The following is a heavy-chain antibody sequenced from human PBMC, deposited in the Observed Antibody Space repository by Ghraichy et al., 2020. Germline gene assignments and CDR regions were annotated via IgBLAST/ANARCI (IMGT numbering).Heavy chain of an antibody. Sequence: ETLSLTCAVYGGSFSDYYWSWIRQPPGKGLEWIGEINHSGSTNYNPSLKSRVTISVDPSKNQFSLKLSSVTAADTAVYYCARGDVVVLPAAKIYYYYMDVWGKGTTVTVSS. V-gene: IGHV4-34*01. CDR1: GGSFSDYY. J-gene: IGHJ6*03. D-gene: IGHD2-2*01. CDR3: ARGDVVVLPAAKIYYYYMDV. CDR2: INHSGST.